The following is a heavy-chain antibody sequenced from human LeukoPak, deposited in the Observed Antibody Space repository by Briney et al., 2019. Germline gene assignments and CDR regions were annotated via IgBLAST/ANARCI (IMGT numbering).Heavy chain of an antibody. CDR1: GGSISSYY. J-gene: IGHJ3*02. Sequence: SETLSLTCTVSGGSISSYYWTWIRQPPGKGLEWIGYIYYSGSTNYNPSLKSRVTISVDTSKNQFSLKLSSVTAADTAVYYCARQDVATSHDTFDIWGQGTMVTVSS. CDR3: ARQDVATSHDTFDI. V-gene: IGHV4-59*08. D-gene: IGHD5-12*01. CDR2: IYYSGST.